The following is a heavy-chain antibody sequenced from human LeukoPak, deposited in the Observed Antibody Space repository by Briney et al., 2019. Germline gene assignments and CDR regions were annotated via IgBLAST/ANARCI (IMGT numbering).Heavy chain of an antibody. CDR3: ARSVSLTIIVGNSNAFDL. CDR1: GYSISSDYY. D-gene: IGHD3-22*01. V-gene: IGHV4-38-2*01. Sequence: SETLSRNCSVSGYSISSDYYWGWIRQPPGKGLEWIGSIYHSGSTHYNASLKSRVTISVDTSKNQFSLKLSSVTAADTAVYYCARSVSLTIIVGNSNAFDLWGQGTMVTVSS. J-gene: IGHJ3*01. CDR2: IYHSGST.